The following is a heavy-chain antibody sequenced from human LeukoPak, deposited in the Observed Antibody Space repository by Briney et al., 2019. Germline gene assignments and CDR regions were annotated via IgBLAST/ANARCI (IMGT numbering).Heavy chain of an antibody. D-gene: IGHD3-10*01. CDR3: ARAGSELYDYYYYMDV. CDR2: INHSGST. CDR1: GGSFSGYY. J-gene: IGHJ6*03. V-gene: IGHV4-34*01. Sequence: SETLSLTCAVYGGSFSGYYWSWIRQPPGKGLEWIGEINHSGSTNYNPSLKSRVTISVDTSKNQFSLKLSSVTAADTAVYYCARAGSELYDYYYYMDVWGKGTTVTVSS.